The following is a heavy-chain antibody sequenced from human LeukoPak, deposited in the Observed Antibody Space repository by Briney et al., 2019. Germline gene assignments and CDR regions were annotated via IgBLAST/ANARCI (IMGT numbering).Heavy chain of an antibody. Sequence: PGGSLRLSCAASGFTFSDYSMNWVRQAPGKGLEWISYISGSSSSIHYADSVKGRFTISRDNAKNSLSLQMNSLRAEDTAVYYCAKDGGLWVSAHWGDSWGRGTLVTVSS. CDR1: GFTFSDYS. V-gene: IGHV3-48*01. D-gene: IGHD7-27*01. J-gene: IGHJ4*02. CDR2: ISGSSSSI. CDR3: AKDGGLWVSAHWGDS.